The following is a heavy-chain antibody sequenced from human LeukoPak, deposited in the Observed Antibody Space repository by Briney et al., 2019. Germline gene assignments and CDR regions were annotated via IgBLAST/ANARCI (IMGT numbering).Heavy chain of an antibody. D-gene: IGHD1-1*01. Sequence: GGSLRLSCAASGFTFSSYSMSWIRQARGQGLEWVSYITNIDSTIYYADSVQGRFTISRDNTKNSLYLQMNSLRAEDTAVYYCARRAAGTHFDYWGLGTLVTVSS. J-gene: IGHJ4*02. CDR2: ITNIDSTI. V-gene: IGHV3-48*04. CDR3: ARRAAGTHFDY. CDR1: GFTFSSYS.